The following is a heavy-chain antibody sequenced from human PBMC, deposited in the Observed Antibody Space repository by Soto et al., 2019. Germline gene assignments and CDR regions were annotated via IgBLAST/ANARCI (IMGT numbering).Heavy chain of an antibody. Sequence: SETLSLTCTVSGASISGYHWSWIRQFPGKELECLGYISYSGATNYNPPLKSRVTISVDTSKNHFSLRLSSVTAADTAVYYCERLWRGGYNWVVDYWGQGTLVTVPS. J-gene: IGHJ4*02. CDR3: ERLWRGGYNWVVDY. CDR2: ISYSGAT. V-gene: IGHV4-59*08. D-gene: IGHD5-12*01. CDR1: GASISGYH.